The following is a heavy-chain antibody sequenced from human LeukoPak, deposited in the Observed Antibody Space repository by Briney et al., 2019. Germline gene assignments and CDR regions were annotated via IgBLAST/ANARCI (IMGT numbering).Heavy chain of an antibody. V-gene: IGHV3-7*03. J-gene: IGHJ3*02. CDR1: GFTFTTYW. CDR2: IKQDGTEK. CDR3: AKFRKPMALLDAFDM. Sequence: PGGSLRLSCTASGFTFTTYWMSWVRHPPGKGLEWVANIKQDGTEKYYVDSVKGRFTISRDNAKNSLYLQMNSLRAEDTAVYFCAKFRKPMALLDAFDMWGQGTMVTVSS. D-gene: IGHD1-14*01.